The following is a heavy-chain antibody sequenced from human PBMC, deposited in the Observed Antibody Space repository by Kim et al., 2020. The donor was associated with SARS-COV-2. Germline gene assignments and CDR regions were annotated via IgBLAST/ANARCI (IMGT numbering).Heavy chain of an antibody. CDR3: ARAKSEGKWERFCGMDV. CDR2: ISAYNGNT. J-gene: IGHJ6*02. V-gene: IGHV1-18*04. Sequence: ASVKVSCKASGYTFTSYGISWVRQAPGQGLEWMGWISAYNGNTNYAQKLQGRVTMTTDTSTSTAYMELRSLRSDDTAVYYCARAKSEGKWERFCGMDVWGQGTTVTVSS. D-gene: IGHD1-26*01. CDR1: GYTFTSYG.